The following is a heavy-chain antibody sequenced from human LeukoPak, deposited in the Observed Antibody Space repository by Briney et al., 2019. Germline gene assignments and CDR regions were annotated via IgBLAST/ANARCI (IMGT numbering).Heavy chain of an antibody. Sequence: PSETLSLTCAVSGGSISSGGYSWSWIRQPPGTGLEWIGYIYHSGSTYYNPSLKSRVTISVDRSKNQFSLKLSSVTAADTAVYYCARVPTQDDSSGDAFDIWGQGTMVTVSS. CDR3: ARVPTQDDSSGDAFDI. CDR2: IYHSGST. CDR1: GGSISSGGYS. D-gene: IGHD3-22*01. J-gene: IGHJ3*02. V-gene: IGHV4-30-2*01.